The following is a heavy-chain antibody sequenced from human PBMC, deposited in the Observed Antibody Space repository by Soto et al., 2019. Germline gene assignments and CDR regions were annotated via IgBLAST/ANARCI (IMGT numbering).Heavy chain of an antibody. CDR2: IYYSGST. CDR3: ARVKDYYDSSGYYFDY. D-gene: IGHD3-22*01. V-gene: IGHV4-59*01. CDR1: GGSISSYY. J-gene: IGHJ4*02. Sequence: PSETLSLTCTVSGGSISSYYWSWIRQPPGKGLEWIGYIYYSGSTNYNPSLKSRVTISVDTSKNQFSLKLGSVTAADTAVYYCARVKDYYDSSGYYFDYWGQGTLVTVSS.